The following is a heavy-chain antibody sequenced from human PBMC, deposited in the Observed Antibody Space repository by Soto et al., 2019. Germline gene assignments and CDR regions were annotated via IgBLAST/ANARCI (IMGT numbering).Heavy chain of an antibody. CDR1: GGSISSYY. V-gene: IGHV4-59*08. Sequence: SETLSLTCTVSGGSISSYYWSWIRQPPGKGLEWIGYIYYSGSTNYNPSLKSRVTISVDTSKNQFSLKLSSVTAADTAVYYCARTLVAGFDYWGQGTLVTVSS. CDR3: ARTLVAGFDY. D-gene: IGHD6-19*01. J-gene: IGHJ4*02. CDR2: IYYSGST.